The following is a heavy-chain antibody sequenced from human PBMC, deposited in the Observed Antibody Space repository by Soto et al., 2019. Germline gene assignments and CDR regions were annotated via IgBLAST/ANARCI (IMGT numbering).Heavy chain of an antibody. Sequence: QVQLVQSGAEVKKPGASVKVSCKASGYTFTSYAMHWVRQAPGQRLEWMGWINAGNGNTKYSHKFQGRVTITRDTSASTAYMELSSLRSEDTAVYYCARDPGYSYGYNWGQGTLVTVSS. V-gene: IGHV1-3*01. CDR1: GYTFTSYA. D-gene: IGHD5-18*01. J-gene: IGHJ4*02. CDR2: INAGNGNT. CDR3: ARDPGYSYGYN.